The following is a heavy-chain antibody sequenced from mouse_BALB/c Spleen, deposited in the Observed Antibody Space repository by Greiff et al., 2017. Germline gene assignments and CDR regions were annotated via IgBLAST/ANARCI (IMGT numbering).Heavy chain of an antibody. D-gene: IGHD2-1*01. V-gene: IGHV1S135*01. CDR3: ARCLCNYVAFAY. Sequence: VQLKESGPELVKPGASVKVSCKASGYAFTSYNMYWVKQSHGKSLEWIGYIDPYNGGTSYNQKFKGKATLTVDKSSSTAYMHLNSLTSEDSAVYYCARCLCNYVAFAYWGQGTLVTVSA. J-gene: IGHJ3*01. CDR1: GYAFTSYN. CDR2: IDPYNGGT.